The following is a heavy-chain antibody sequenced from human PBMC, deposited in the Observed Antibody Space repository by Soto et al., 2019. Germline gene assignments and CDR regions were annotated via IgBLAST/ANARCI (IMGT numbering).Heavy chain of an antibody. J-gene: IGHJ6*02. CDR2: IIPIFGTA. CDR3: ARDSFRYGSGSYWGIYYYYGMDV. V-gene: IGHV1-69*13. Sequence: SVKVSCKASGGTFSSYAISWVRQAPGQGLEWMGGIIPIFGTANYAQKFQGRVTITADESTSTAHMELSSLRSEDTAVYYCARDSFRYGSGSYWGIYYYYGMDVWGQGTTVTVSS. D-gene: IGHD3-10*01. CDR1: GGTFSSYA.